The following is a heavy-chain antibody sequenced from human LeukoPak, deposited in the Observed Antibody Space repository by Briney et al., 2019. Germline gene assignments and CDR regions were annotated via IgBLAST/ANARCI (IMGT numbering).Heavy chain of an antibody. J-gene: IGHJ6*02. V-gene: IGHV3-15*01. D-gene: IGHD2/OR15-2a*01. Sequence: GGSLRLSCAASGFTFSTYTMNWVRQAPGKGLEWVGRIKSKTDGGTTDYAAPVKGRFTVSRDDSENTLYLQMNSLKTEDTAVYYCTTQTPSMAGHGMDVWGQGTTVTVSS. CDR1: GFTFSTYT. CDR3: TTQTPSMAGHGMDV. CDR2: IKSKTDGGTT.